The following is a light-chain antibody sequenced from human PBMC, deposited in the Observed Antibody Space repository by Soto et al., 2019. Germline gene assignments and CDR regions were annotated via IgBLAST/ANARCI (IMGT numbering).Light chain of an antibody. CDR3: QVWDDNSDHTGV. J-gene: IGLJ3*02. V-gene: IGLV3-21*02. Sequence: SYELTQPPSVSVAPGQTATITCGGNNIGTKSVHWYQQKPGQAPVLVVFHDRDRPSGIPDRFSGSHSGSTATLNISRVEAGDEADYYCQVWDDNSDHTGVFGVGTKLTVL. CDR1: NIGTKS. CDR2: HDR.